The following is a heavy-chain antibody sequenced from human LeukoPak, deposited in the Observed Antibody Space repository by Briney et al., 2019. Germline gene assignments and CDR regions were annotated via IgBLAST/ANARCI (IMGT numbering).Heavy chain of an antibody. Sequence: SETLSLTCTVSGGSISSSSYYWGWIRQPPGKGLEWIGSIYYSGSTYYNPSLKSRVTISVDTTKNQFSLKLSSVTAADTAVYYCASIRYFDWFYFDYWGQGTLVTVSS. J-gene: IGHJ4*02. V-gene: IGHV4-39*07. CDR1: GGSISSSSYY. D-gene: IGHD3-9*01. CDR2: IYYSGST. CDR3: ASIRYFDWFYFDY.